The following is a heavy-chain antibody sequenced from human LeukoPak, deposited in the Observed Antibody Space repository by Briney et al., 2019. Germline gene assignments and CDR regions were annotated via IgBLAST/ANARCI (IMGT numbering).Heavy chain of an antibody. D-gene: IGHD2-2*01. CDR3: ARDCSSPSCSDYGMDV. CDR1: GFTFSSYS. Sequence: GGSLRLSCAASGFTFSSYSMNWVRQAPGKGLEWVSSISSSSSYIYYADSVKGRFTISRDNAKNSLYLQMNRLRAEDTAVHYCARDCSSPSCSDYGMDVWGQGTTVTVSS. J-gene: IGHJ6*02. CDR2: ISSSSSYI. V-gene: IGHV3-21*01.